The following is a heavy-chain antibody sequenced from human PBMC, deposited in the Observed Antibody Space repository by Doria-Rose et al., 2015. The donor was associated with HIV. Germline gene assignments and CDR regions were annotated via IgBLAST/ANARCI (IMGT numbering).Heavy chain of an antibody. CDR2: TFSDDER. CDR1: GVSLSSPGMG. V-gene: IGHV2-26*01. J-gene: IGHJ4*02. D-gene: IGHD6-13*01. Sequence: QITLKESGPVLVKPTETLTLTCTVSGVSLSSPGMGVSWIRQPPGKALEWLASTFSDDERSYKTSLKSRLTISRGTSKSQVVLIMTDMDPVDTATYYCARIKSSRWYHKYYFDFWGQGTLVIVSA. CDR3: ARIKSSRWYHKYYFDF.